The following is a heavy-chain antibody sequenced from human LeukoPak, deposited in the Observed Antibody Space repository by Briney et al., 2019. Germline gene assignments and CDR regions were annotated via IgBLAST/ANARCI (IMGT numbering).Heavy chain of an antibody. D-gene: IGHD3-10*01. CDR2: ISAYNGNT. V-gene: IGHV1-18*01. Sequence: GASVKVSCKASGYTFTSYGISWVRQAPGQGLEWMGWISAYNGNTNYAQKLQGRVTVTEDTVTDTGYMELRSLTSDDTAVYSCTTDSGRSYFYFNFWGQGTLVTVSS. CDR1: GYTFTSYG. J-gene: IGHJ4*02. CDR3: TTDSGRSYFYFNF.